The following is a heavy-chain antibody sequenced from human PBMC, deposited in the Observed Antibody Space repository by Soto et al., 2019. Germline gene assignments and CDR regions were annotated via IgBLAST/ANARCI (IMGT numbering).Heavy chain of an antibody. D-gene: IGHD2-8*01. Sequence: GESLKISCKGSVYRFSSYWIAWVRQMPGKGLEWMGIIYPGDSDTIYSPSFQGQVTFSADKSTSTAYLQWSSLKASDTAMYYCARQGSNDAYYYYGMDVWGQGTTVTV. CDR3: ARQGSNDAYYYYGMDV. CDR2: IYPGDSDT. CDR1: VYRFSSYW. J-gene: IGHJ6*02. V-gene: IGHV5-51*01.